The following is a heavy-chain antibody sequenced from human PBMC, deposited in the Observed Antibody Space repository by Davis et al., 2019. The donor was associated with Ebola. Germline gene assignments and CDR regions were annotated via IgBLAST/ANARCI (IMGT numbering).Heavy chain of an antibody. CDR1: GGSISSSGHY. CDR3: ARLLKYYYDSSGYSITHYFDY. Sequence: MPSETLSLTCTVSGGSISSSGHYWDRIRQPPGKGLEWIGSIYYSGTTYYNPSLKSRVTISVDTSKNQFSLKLNSVTAADTAVYYCARLLKYYYDSSGYSITHYFDYWGQGTLVTVSS. V-gene: IGHV4-39*01. D-gene: IGHD3-22*01. CDR2: IYYSGTT. J-gene: IGHJ4*02.